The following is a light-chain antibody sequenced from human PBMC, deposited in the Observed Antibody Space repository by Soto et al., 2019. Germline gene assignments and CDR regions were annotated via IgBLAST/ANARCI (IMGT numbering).Light chain of an antibody. CDR1: SSDVGGYNY. CDR3: CSYAGTSGFAYV. J-gene: IGLJ1*01. Sequence: QSVLTQPPSASGSPGQSVTISCTGTSSDVGGYNYVSWYQQYPGKAPKLMIYEVNKRPSGVPDRFSGSKSGNTASLTISGLQAGDEADYYCCSYAGTSGFAYVFGTGTKVTVL. CDR2: EVN. V-gene: IGLV2-8*01.